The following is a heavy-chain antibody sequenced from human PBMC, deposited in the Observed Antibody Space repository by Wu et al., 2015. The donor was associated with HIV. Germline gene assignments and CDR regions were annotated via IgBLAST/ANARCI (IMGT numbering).Heavy chain of an antibody. CDR2: VNAHNGDT. D-gene: IGHD2-21*01. CDR3: ARVIVVRDYYYYYEWTS. V-gene: IGHV1-18*01. Sequence: QVQLVQSGAEVKKPGASVKVSCKASGYTFSSYDISWVRQAPGQGLEWMGWVNAHNGDTNYAQKVQGRVTMTTDTSTTTAYMELRSLRSDDTAVYYCARVIVVRDYYYYYEWTSGP. CDR1: GYTFSSYD. J-gene: IGHJ6*03.